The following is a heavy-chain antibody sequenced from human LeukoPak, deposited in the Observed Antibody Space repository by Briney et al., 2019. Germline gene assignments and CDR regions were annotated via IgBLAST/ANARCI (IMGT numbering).Heavy chain of an antibody. CDR2: IYHSGST. CDR1: GGSISNSGYS. Sequence: SQTLSLTCAVSGGSISNSGYSWSWIRQPPGKGLEWIGYIYHSGSTYYNPSLKSRVIISVDRSKNQFSLKLTSVTAADTAVYFCARVGGGDAFDIWGQGTMVTVPS. CDR3: ARVGGGDAFDI. J-gene: IGHJ3*02. V-gene: IGHV4-30-2*01. D-gene: IGHD3-16*01.